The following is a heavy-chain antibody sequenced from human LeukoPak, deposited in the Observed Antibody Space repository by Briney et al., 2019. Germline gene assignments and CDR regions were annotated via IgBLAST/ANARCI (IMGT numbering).Heavy chain of an antibody. CDR1: GGSISSSSYY. Sequence: SETLSLTCTVSGGSISSSSYYWGWIRQPPGKGLEWIGYIYYSGSTNYNPSLKSRVTISVDTSKNQFSLKLSSVTAADTAVYYCATQRDSSGWIDYWGQGTLVTVSS. D-gene: IGHD6-19*01. CDR3: ATQRDSSGWIDY. V-gene: IGHV4-61*05. J-gene: IGHJ4*02. CDR2: IYYSGST.